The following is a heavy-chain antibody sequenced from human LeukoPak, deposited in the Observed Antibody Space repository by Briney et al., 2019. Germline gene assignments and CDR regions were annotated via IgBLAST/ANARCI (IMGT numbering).Heavy chain of an antibody. V-gene: IGHV1-2*02. CDR3: ARDRAVVPAAMDMDV. J-gene: IGHJ6*02. CDR2: INPNSGGT. CDR1: GYTFTGYY. Sequence: GASVKVSCKASGYTFTGYYMHWVRQAPGQGLEWMGWINPNSGGTNHAQKFQGRVTMTRDTSISTAYMELSRLRSDDTAVYYCARDRAVVPAAMDMDVWGQGTTVTVSS. D-gene: IGHD2-2*01.